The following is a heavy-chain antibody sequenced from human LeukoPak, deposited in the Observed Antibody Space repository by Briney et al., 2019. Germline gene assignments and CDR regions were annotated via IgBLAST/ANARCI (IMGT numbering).Heavy chain of an antibody. V-gene: IGHV4-39*07. J-gene: IGHJ4*02. Sequence: SETLSLTCAVSGGSTSSSSYYWGWIRQPPGKGLGWIGRIYYSGSTYYNPSLKSRVTISVDTSKNQFSLKLSSVTAADTAVYYCASGGYSSSYSLTFFDYWGQGTLVTVSS. CDR1: GGSTSSSSYY. CDR3: ASGGYSSSYSLTFFDY. D-gene: IGHD6-6*01. CDR2: IYYSGST.